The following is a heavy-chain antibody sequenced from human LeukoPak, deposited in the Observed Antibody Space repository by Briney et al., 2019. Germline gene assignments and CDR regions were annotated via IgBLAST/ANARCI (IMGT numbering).Heavy chain of an antibody. CDR2: IYYSGST. D-gene: IGHD3-22*01. CDR3: AREVITMIVVDPLLDNY. CDR1: GGSISSGDYY. J-gene: IGHJ4*02. V-gene: IGHV4-30-4*01. Sequence: SETLSLTCTVSGGSISSGDYYWSWIRQPPGKGLEWIGYIYYSGSTYYNPSLKSRVTISVDTSKNQFSLKLSSVTAADTAVYYCAREVITMIVVDPLLDNYWGQGTLVTVSS.